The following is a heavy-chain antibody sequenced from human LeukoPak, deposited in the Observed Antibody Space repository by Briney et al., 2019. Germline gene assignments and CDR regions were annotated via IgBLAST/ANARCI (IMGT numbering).Heavy chain of an antibody. J-gene: IGHJ4*02. V-gene: IGHV3-48*01. Sequence: PGGSLRLSCVASGFTFSSYNINWVRQAPGKGLEWVSYISTSSSTIHYADSVKGRFTISRDNAKNSLYLQMNSLRAEDTAVYYCARVPYCSSTSCYAIFDYWGQGTPVTVPS. CDR1: GFTFSSYN. CDR2: ISTSSSTI. CDR3: ARVPYCSSTSCYAIFDY. D-gene: IGHD2-2*01.